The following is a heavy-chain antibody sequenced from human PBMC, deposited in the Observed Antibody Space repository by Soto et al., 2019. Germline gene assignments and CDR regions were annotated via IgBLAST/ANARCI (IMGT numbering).Heavy chain of an antibody. CDR1: GGSISSYY. Sequence: ETLSLTCTVSGGSISSYYWSWIRQPPGKGLEWIGYIYYSGSTNYNPSLKSRVTISVDTSKNQFSLKLSSVTAADTAVYYCARARGYSGYVQYNWFDPWGQGTLVTVSS. V-gene: IGHV4-59*01. J-gene: IGHJ5*02. D-gene: IGHD5-12*01. CDR3: ARARGYSGYVQYNWFDP. CDR2: IYYSGST.